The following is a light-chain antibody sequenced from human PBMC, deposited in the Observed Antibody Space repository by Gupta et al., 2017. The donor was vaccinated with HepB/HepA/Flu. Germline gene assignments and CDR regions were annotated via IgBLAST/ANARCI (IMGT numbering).Light chain of an antibody. Sequence: SALTQPPSVCGSPGQPITIACTGSSSDVGFSKYVSWFQQHPGRAPILIIYDVNIPPPGVSNRFSGSKSGNTASLTIAGLRAEDEADYYCDSYTTSSTVVFGTGTKVTVL. CDR1: SSDVGFSKY. CDR3: DSYTTSSTVV. V-gene: IGLV2-14*03. CDR2: DVN. J-gene: IGLJ1*01.